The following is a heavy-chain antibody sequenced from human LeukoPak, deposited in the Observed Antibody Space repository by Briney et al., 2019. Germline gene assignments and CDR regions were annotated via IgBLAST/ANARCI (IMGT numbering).Heavy chain of an antibody. D-gene: IGHD2-15*01. V-gene: IGHV4-4*09. J-gene: IGHJ6*03. CDR2: MYSSGTT. CDR1: GGSISNYY. CDR3: ARGYYPPTYFYYMDV. Sequence: SETLSLTCAVSGGSISNYYWTWIRQPPGRGLEWIGYMYSSGTTNYNPSLKSRLTISVDTSRTQLSLKLSSVTAADTAVYYCARGYYPPTYFYYMDVWGKGTTVTVSS.